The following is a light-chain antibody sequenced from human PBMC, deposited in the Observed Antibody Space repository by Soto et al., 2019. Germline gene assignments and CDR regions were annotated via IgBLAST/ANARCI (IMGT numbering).Light chain of an antibody. CDR2: GAS. J-gene: IGKJ3*01. Sequence: ETVMTQSPATLSVSPGQSATLSCRASQSVSTKLAWYQQRPGQAPRLLIFGASTRATGIPDRFSGSGSGTEVTLTISSLQSEDSAVYYCHQYSNWPPYTFGPGTKVEIK. V-gene: IGKV3-15*01. CDR3: HQYSNWPPYT. CDR1: QSVSTK.